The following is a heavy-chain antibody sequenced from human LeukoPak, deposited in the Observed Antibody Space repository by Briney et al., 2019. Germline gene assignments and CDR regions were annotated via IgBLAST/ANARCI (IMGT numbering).Heavy chain of an antibody. CDR1: GFTFSSYA. Sequence: GRSLRLSCAASGFTFSSYAMSWVRQALGKGLEWVSAISGSGGSTYYADSVKGRFTISRDNSKNTLYLQMNSLRAEDTAVYYCAKDMVDRIQLWSFDYWGQGTLVTVSS. D-gene: IGHD5-18*01. CDR3: AKDMVDRIQLWSFDY. CDR2: ISGSGGST. J-gene: IGHJ4*02. V-gene: IGHV3-23*01.